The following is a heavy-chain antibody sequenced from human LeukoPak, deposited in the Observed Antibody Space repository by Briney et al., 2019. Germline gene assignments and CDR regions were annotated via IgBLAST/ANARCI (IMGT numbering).Heavy chain of an antibody. V-gene: IGHV4-30-4*01. J-gene: IGHJ4*02. Sequence: SQTLSLTCTVSGGSISSGDYYWSWIRQPPGKGLEWIGYIYYSGSTYYNPSLKSRVTISVDTSKNQFSLKLSSVTAADTAVYYCATTAKYYDILTGYYQKGGVDYWGQGTLVTVSS. CDR3: ATTAKYYDILTGYYQKGGVDY. D-gene: IGHD3-9*01. CDR2: IYYSGST. CDR1: GGSISSGDYY.